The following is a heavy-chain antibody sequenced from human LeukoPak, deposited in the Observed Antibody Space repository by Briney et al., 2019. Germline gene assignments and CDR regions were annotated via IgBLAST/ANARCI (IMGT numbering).Heavy chain of an antibody. CDR3: AKTLVGLPDY. CDR1: GFTFSSYA. Sequence: GGSLRLSCAASGFTFSSYAMSWVRQAPGKGLGWVSAISGSGGSTYYADSVKGRFTISRDNSKNTLYLQMSSLRAEDTAVYYCAKTLVGLPDYWGQGTLVTVSS. D-gene: IGHD3-16*01. V-gene: IGHV3-23*01. J-gene: IGHJ4*02. CDR2: ISGSGGST.